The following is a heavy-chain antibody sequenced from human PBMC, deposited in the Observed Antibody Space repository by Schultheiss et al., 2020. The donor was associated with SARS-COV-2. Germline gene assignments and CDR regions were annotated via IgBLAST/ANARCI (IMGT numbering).Heavy chain of an antibody. CDR3: ARDQRWLIDY. CDR1: GFTFSSYS. D-gene: IGHD5-24*01. CDR2: ISGSGGST. V-gene: IGHV3-23*01. Sequence: GESLKISCAASGFTFSSYSMNWVRQAPGKGLEWVSAISGSGGSTYYADSVKGRFTISRDNSKNTLYLQMNSLRAEDTAVYYCARDQRWLIDYWGQGTLVTVSS. J-gene: IGHJ4*02.